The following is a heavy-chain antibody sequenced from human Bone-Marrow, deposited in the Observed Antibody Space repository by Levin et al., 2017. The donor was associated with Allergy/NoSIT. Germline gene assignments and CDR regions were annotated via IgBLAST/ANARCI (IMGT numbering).Heavy chain of an antibody. Sequence: GGSLRLSCAASGFTFSSYGIHWVRQAPGKGLEWVSIISYDGSNKYYGDSVKGRFTISRDNSKDTVYLQINNLRREDTAVYYCARDTVGYYYGLDVWGQGTAVIVSS. CDR3: ARDTVGYYYGLDV. V-gene: IGHV3-33*01. CDR2: ISYDGSNK. CDR1: GFTFSSYG. J-gene: IGHJ6*02. D-gene: IGHD2-15*01.